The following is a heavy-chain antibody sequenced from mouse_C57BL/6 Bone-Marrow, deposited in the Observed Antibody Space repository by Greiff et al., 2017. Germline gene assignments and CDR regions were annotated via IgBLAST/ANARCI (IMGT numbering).Heavy chain of an antibody. J-gene: IGHJ3*01. CDR3: VSPPWFAY. CDR2: IRSKSNNYAT. V-gene: IGHV10-1*01. Sequence: EADGGLVQPKGSLKLSCAASGFSFNTYAMNWVRQAPGKGLEWVARIRSKSNNYATYYADSVKDRFTISRDDSESMPYRQMTTWKSEGTARYYCVSPPWFAYWGQGTLVTVSA. CDR1: GFSFNTYA.